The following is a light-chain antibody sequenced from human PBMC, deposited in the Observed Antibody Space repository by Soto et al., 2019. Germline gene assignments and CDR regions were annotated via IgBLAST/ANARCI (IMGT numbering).Light chain of an antibody. Sequence: QSALTQPASVSGSPGQSITISCTGASSDVGRYNYVSWYRQDPGKAPKVIIYDVSNRPSGVSNRFSASKSGNTASLTISGLQAEDEADYFCSSYTSTSIPVVFGGGTKLTVL. CDR2: DVS. CDR3: SSYTSTSIPVV. CDR1: SSDVGRYNY. J-gene: IGLJ2*01. V-gene: IGLV2-14*01.